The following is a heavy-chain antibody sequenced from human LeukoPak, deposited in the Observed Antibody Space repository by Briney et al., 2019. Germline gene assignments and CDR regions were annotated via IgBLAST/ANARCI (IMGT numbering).Heavy chain of an antibody. CDR1: GFTFSSYS. CDR3: ARRHDYSNYPDY. V-gene: IGHV3-21*01. Sequence: GGSLRLSCAASGFTFSSYSMNWVRQAPGKGLEWVSSISSSSSYIYYADSVKGRFTISRDKAKNSLYLEMNSLRAEDTAVYYCARRHDYSNYPDYWGQGTLVTVPS. CDR2: ISSSSSYI. J-gene: IGHJ4*02. D-gene: IGHD4-11*01.